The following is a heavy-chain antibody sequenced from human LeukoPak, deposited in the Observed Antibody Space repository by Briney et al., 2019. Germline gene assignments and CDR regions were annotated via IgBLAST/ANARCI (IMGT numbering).Heavy chain of an antibody. J-gene: IGHJ4*02. D-gene: IGHD6-13*01. CDR1: GGTFSSYA. V-gene: IGHV1-69*13. CDR2: IIPIFGTA. CDR3: ARGNSIAAAGTGIDY. Sequence: ASVKVSCKASGGTFSSYAISWARQAPGQGLEWMGGIIPIFGTANYAQKFQGRVTITADESTSTAYMELSSLRSEDTAVYYCARGNSIAAAGTGIDYWGQGTLVTVSS.